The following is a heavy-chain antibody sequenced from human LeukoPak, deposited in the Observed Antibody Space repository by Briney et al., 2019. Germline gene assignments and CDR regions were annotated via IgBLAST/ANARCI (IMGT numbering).Heavy chain of an antibody. CDR3: AKDGTRYCSSTSCLYPGTAFDY. CDR1: GFTFRSYG. CDR2: ISGSGGST. D-gene: IGHD2-2*01. J-gene: IGHJ4*02. V-gene: IGHV3-23*01. Sequence: GRSLRLSCAASGFTFRSYGLHWARQAPGKGLEWVSAISGSGGSTYYADSVKGRFTISRDNSKNTLYLQMNSLRAEDTAVYYCAKDGTRYCSSTSCLYPGTAFDYWGQGTLVTVSS.